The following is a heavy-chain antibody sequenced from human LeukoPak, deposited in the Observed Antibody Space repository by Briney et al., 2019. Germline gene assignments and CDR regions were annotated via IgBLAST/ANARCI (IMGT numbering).Heavy chain of an antibody. D-gene: IGHD6-19*01. CDR2: IYNSGNT. V-gene: IGHV4-59*02. Sequence: SETLSLTCTVSGGSGSSYFWSWVRQSPEKGLEWIGYIYNSGNTNYNPSPKSRVTISRDMSRNQFSLKVRSVTPADTAVYYCARVSGSGWYYFDHWGQGALVTVSS. CDR1: GGSGSSYF. CDR3: ARVSGSGWYYFDH. J-gene: IGHJ4*02.